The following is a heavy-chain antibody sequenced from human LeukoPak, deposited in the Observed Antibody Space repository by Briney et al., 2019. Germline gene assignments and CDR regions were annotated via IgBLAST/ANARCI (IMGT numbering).Heavy chain of an antibody. CDR2: IRDSGGST. CDR1: EFTFNSYY. CDR3: AKDRLACSSSSCYYRFDY. D-gene: IGHD2-2*01. V-gene: IGHV3-23*01. J-gene: IGHJ4*02. Sequence: GVSLRLSCAASEFTFNSYYKIWVRQAPAKALEWVSAIRDSGGSTYYAASVKGRFTISRDNSKNTVYLQMNSLRAADTAVYYCAKDRLACSSSSCYYRFDYWGQGTLVTVSS.